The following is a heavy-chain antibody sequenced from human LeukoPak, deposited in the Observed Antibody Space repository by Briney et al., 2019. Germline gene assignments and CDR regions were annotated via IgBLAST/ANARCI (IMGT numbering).Heavy chain of an antibody. Sequence: PSETLSLTCTVSGGSISSSSHYWGWIRQPRGEGLEWIGSIYYSGSPYYNPSRKSRVTISVDTSKTQFPLKLSSVTAADTAVYYCARGAYSSAWYEGGPQFDYWGQGTLVTVSS. D-gene: IGHD6-13*01. CDR3: ARGAYSSAWYEGGPQFDY. CDR1: GGSISSSSHY. V-gene: IGHV4-39*06. CDR2: IYYSGSP. J-gene: IGHJ4*02.